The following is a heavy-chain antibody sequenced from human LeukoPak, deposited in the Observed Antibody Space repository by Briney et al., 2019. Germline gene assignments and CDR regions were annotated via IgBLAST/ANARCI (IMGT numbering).Heavy chain of an antibody. J-gene: IGHJ5*02. Sequence: PGGSLRLSCAASGFTFSSYSMNWVRQAPGKGLEWVSYISSSSSTIYYADSVKGRFTISRDNAKNSLYLQMNSLRAEDTAVYYCARVVPFDPWGRGTLVTVSS. CDR1: GFTFSSYS. CDR3: ARVVPFDP. V-gene: IGHV3-48*01. CDR2: ISSSSSTI.